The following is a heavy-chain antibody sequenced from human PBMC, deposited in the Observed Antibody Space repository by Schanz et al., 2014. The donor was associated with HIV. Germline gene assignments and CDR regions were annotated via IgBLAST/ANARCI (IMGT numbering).Heavy chain of an antibody. V-gene: IGHV4-4*07. CDR2: VYSGGSS. J-gene: IGHJ4*02. Sequence: VQLQESGPGLVKPSETLSLTCSVSGGSISNYYWTWIRQPAGRGLEWIGRVYSGGSSNYNPSLRSRVTMSVDTSKNQFSLSLSSVTAADTAVYYCARILLSSSGWYGGDYWGQGTLVIVSS. CDR3: ARILLSSSGWYGGDY. CDR1: GGSISNYY. D-gene: IGHD6-19*01.